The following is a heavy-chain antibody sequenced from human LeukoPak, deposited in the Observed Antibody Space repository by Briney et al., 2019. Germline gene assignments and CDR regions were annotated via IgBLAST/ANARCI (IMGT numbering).Heavy chain of an antibody. CDR2: IYSSGDTM. V-gene: IGHV3-11*01. CDR1: GFTLSDYF. CDR3: ARQGSEIDY. Sequence: GGSLRLSCAASGFTLSDYFMTWIRQAPGKGLEWLSCIYSSGDTMYYADSVKGRFTVSRDNAENSLYLQMNSLRAEDTVMYYGARQGSEIDYWGQGTLVTVSS. J-gene: IGHJ4*02.